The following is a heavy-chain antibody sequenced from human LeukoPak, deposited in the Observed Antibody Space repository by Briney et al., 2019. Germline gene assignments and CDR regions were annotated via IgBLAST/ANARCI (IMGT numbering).Heavy chain of an antibody. D-gene: IGHD2-2*01. CDR2: ISTSSRYI. CDR1: GFTFRSFD. Sequence: GGSLRLSCAASGFTFRSFDMHWVRQAPGKGLEWVSSISTSSRYIYYRDSVKGRFTISRDDAKNSLYLQMNSLRVEDTAVYYCARADCSGSTCYLRRSWFDPWGQGTLVTVSS. CDR3: ARADCSGSTCYLRRSWFDP. V-gene: IGHV3-21*01. J-gene: IGHJ5*02.